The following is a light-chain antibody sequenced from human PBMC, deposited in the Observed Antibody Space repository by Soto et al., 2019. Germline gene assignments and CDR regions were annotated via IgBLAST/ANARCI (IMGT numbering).Light chain of an antibody. CDR3: QRYNAFSQT. J-gene: IGKJ1*01. Sequence: GDRVTITCGASQSINSWVAWFQQKPGKAPKVLIYDASTLESGVPSRFSGSGSGTEFTLTIDSLQPDDVATYYCQRYNAFSQTFGQGTKVEI. CDR1: QSINSW. CDR2: DAS. V-gene: IGKV1-5*01.